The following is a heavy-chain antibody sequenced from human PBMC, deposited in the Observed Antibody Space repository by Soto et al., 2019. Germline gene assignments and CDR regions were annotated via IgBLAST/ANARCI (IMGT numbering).Heavy chain of an antibody. J-gene: IGHJ4*01. CDR1: SGSISGTDYW. V-gene: IGHV4-31*03. D-gene: IGHD1-26*01. CDR3: ATSPRSGDVFHE. CDR2: VYDSGRT. Sequence: TLSLTCTVSSGSISGTDYWWRWLRQSPGKGLEWIVFVYDSGRTLYSPALSSRVTISLDKSRKQFSLELTSVTAADTAMYYCATSPRSGDVFHEWGPGYLVPVCS.